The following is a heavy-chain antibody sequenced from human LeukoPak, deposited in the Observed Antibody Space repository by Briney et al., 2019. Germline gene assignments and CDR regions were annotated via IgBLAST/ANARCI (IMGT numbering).Heavy chain of an antibody. V-gene: IGHV3-23*01. Sequence: GGSLRLSCAASGFTFINYAMTWVRQAPGKGLEWVSAISGSGDSTFNADSVKGRFTISRDNAKNSLYLQMNSLRVEDTAVYYCAKEGRSLQTYWGQGTLVTVSS. CDR1: GFTFINYA. J-gene: IGHJ4*02. CDR2: ISGSGDST. CDR3: AKEGRSLQTY. D-gene: IGHD5-24*01.